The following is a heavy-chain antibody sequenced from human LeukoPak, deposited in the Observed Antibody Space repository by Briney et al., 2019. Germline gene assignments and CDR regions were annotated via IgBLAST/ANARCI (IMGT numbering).Heavy chain of an antibody. CDR3: ATVSVGVRFDY. J-gene: IGHJ4*02. CDR2: IKTDGSST. D-gene: IGHD3-16*01. CDR1: GFNFSTYW. V-gene: IGHV3-74*01. Sequence: GSLRLSCTASGFNFSTYWMHWVRQAPGKGLVWVSRIKTDGSSTSYADSVKGRFTISRDSAKNKLYLQMNSLRAEDTAVYYCATVSVGVRFDYWGQGALVAVSS.